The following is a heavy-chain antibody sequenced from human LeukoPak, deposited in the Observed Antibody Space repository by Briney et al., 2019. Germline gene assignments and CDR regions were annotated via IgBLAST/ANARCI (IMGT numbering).Heavy chain of an antibody. D-gene: IGHD3-22*01. J-gene: IGHJ4*02. Sequence: PGGSLRLSCAASGFTFSSYSMNWVRQAPGKGLEWVSYISNSGSTRYYADSVKGRFTISRDNAKNSLYLQMNSLRAEDTAVYYCARDLQFYYDSSGYYYPSHYFDYWGQGTLVTVSS. V-gene: IGHV3-48*04. CDR1: GFTFSSYS. CDR3: ARDLQFYYDSSGYYYPSHYFDY. CDR2: ISNSGSTR.